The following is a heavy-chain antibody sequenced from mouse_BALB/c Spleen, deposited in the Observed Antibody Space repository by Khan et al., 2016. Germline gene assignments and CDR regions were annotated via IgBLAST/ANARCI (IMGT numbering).Heavy chain of an antibody. Sequence: QVQLQQSGAELAKPGASVKMSCKASGYTFTSYWMHWVKQRPGQGLEWIGYINPSTGYTEYNQKFKDKATLTADKSSSTAYMQLSSLTSEDSAVYYCARKYGNTNCDVCGAGTTVTVSS. CDR1: GYTFTSYW. D-gene: IGHD2-10*02. CDR3: ARKYGNTNCDV. V-gene: IGHV1-7*01. J-gene: IGHJ1*01. CDR2: INPSTGYT.